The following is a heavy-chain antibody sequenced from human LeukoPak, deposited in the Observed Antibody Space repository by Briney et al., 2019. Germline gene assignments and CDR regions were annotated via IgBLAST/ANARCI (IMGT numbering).Heavy chain of an antibody. Sequence: GGSLRLSCAASGFTFSSYWMHWVRQAPGKGLVWVSRINGDGSSTSYADSVKGRFTSSRDNAKNTLYLQMNSLGAEDTAVYYCARIGDGDSRGYYYWGQGTLVTVSS. J-gene: IGHJ4*02. CDR3: ARIGDGDSRGYYY. CDR2: INGDGSST. V-gene: IGHV3-74*01. CDR1: GFTFSSYW. D-gene: IGHD3-22*01.